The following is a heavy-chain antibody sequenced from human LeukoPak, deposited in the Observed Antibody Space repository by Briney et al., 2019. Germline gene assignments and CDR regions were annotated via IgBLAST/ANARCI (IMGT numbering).Heavy chain of an antibody. CDR3: ARPYYYNNGRYYHDS. V-gene: IGHV3-7*01. J-gene: IGHJ4*02. Sequence: GALRLYCAWIQFNYRPGTLSGLDQFPGTGLDGVANTGEDGSEKHYVDSVKGRFTISRDNAKNSLYLQMSRLRPEDTAVYYCARPYYYNNGRYYHDSWGQGTLVTVSS. CDR1: QFNYRPGT. CDR2: TGEDGSEK. D-gene: IGHD3-22*01.